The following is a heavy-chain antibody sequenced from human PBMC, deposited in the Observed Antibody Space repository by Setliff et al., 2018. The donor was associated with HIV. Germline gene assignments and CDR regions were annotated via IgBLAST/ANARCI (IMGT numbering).Heavy chain of an antibody. Sequence: SETLSLTCAVYGDSFSDYQWSWIRQPPGKGLEWIGEINHSGSINYNPSLRGRVTISLDTSKNQFSLNLRSVTAADTAVYYCARDNYDSRGYFFGYWGQGTLVTVSS. V-gene: IGHV4-34*01. CDR1: GDSFSDYQ. CDR2: INHSGSI. CDR3: ARDNYDSRGYFFGY. D-gene: IGHD3-22*01. J-gene: IGHJ4*02.